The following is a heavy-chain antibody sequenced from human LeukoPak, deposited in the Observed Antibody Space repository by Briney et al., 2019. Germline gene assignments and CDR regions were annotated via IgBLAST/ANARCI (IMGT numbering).Heavy chain of an antibody. Sequence: PSETLSLTCAVYGGSFSGYYWSWIRQPPGKGLEWIGEINHSGSTNYNPSLKSRVTISVDTSKKQFSLKLSSVTAADTAVYYCARSLPLTYYDFWSGSLPYFDYWGQGTLVTVSS. CDR1: GGSFSGYY. J-gene: IGHJ4*02. D-gene: IGHD3-3*01. V-gene: IGHV4-34*01. CDR3: ARSLPLTYYDFWSGSLPYFDY. CDR2: INHSGST.